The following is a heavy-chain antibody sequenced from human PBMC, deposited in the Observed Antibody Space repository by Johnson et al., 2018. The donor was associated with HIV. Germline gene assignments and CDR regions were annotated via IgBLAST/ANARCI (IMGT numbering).Heavy chain of an antibody. CDR2: IRYDGSNK. J-gene: IGHJ3*02. D-gene: IGHD3-3*01. CDR3: ARGSGDDAFDI. Sequence: VQLVESGGGLVKPGGSLRLSCTASGFNFSNAWMSWVRQAPGKGLEWVAFIRYDGSNKYYVDSVKGRFTISRDNAKNSLYLQMNSLRAEDTALYYCARGSGDDAFDIWGQGTMVTVSS. CDR1: GFNFSNAW. V-gene: IGHV3-7*03.